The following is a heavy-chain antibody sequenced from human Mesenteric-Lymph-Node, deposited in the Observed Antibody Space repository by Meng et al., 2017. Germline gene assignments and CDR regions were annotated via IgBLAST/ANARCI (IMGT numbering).Heavy chain of an antibody. CDR1: GLSFITHA. CDR3: MSEIRKAPTGTDY. J-gene: IGHJ4*02. Sequence: QVQLVGSGGVVVQPGRSLRLSCVASGLSFITHAMNWVRQAPGKGLEWVAVISYDGTNKYYADSVMGRFTISRDKSKSTLFLQMNSLRAEDTAMYYCMSEIRKAPTGTDYWGQGTLVTVSS. CDR2: ISYDGTNK. V-gene: IGHV3-30*03. D-gene: IGHD6-13*01.